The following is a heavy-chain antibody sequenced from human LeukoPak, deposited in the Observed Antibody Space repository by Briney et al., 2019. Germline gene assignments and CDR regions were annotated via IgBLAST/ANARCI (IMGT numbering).Heavy chain of an antibody. D-gene: IGHD1-26*01. Sequence: GGSLRLSCAASGFTFDDYGVSWVRQAPGKGLEWVSGINWNGGSTGYADSVKGRFTISRDNAKNSLYLQMNSLRAEDTALYHCARVGHSGSYRGAFDIWGQGTMVTVSS. CDR1: GFTFDDYG. V-gene: IGHV3-20*01. CDR2: INWNGGST. CDR3: ARVGHSGSYRGAFDI. J-gene: IGHJ3*02.